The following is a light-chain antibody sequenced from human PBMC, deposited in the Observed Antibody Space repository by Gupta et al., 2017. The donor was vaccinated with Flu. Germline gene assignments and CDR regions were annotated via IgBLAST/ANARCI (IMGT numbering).Light chain of an antibody. J-gene: IGLJ1*01. CDR2: SNN. Sequence: QSVLTQPPSASGTPGQRVTISCSGSSSNIGSNIVNWYQQLPGTAPKLLINSNNQRPSGVPDRFSGSKSGTSASLAISGLQSEDEADYYCATWDDSLNGSFVFGTGTKVTVL. CDR1: SSNIGSNI. CDR3: ATWDDSLNGSFV. V-gene: IGLV1-44*01.